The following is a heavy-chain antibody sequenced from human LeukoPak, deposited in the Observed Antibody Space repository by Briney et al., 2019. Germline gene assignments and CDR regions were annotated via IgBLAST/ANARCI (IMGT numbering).Heavy chain of an antibody. CDR3: ARGSGLTGYMDV. CDR1: GFTFSSYA. D-gene: IGHD6-19*01. J-gene: IGHJ6*03. CDR2: ISGSGGST. V-gene: IGHV3-23*01. Sequence: PGGSLRLSCAASGFTFSSYAMSWVRQAPGKGLEWVSAISGSGGSTYYADSVKGRFTISRDNSKNTLYLQMHSLRAEDTAVYYCARGSGLTGYMDVWGKGTTVIVSS.